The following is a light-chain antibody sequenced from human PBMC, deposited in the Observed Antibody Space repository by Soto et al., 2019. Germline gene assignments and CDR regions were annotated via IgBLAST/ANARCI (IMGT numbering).Light chain of an antibody. V-gene: IGKV3-20*01. CDR3: QQYHNWPIT. CDR2: GAS. CDR1: QSVSSSY. J-gene: IGKJ5*01. Sequence: EIVLTQSPGTLSLSPGERATLSCRASQSVSSSYLAWYQQKPGQATRLLIYGASSRATGISARFSGSGSGAEFTLTSSSLQSEVFAVYYCQQYHNWPITFGQGTRLE.